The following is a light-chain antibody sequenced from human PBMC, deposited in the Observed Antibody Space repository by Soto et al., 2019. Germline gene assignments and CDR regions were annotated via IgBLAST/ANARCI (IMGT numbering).Light chain of an antibody. CDR2: GNN. Sequence: QSVLTQPPSVYGAPGQRVTISYTGSSSNIGAGYNVHWYQQLPGTAPKLLIYGNNNRPSGVPDRFSGSKSGTSVSLAITGLQADDEADYFCQSYDSSLSVWVFGGGTKLTVL. CDR3: QSYDSSLSVWV. J-gene: IGLJ3*02. CDR1: SSNIGAGYN. V-gene: IGLV1-40*01.